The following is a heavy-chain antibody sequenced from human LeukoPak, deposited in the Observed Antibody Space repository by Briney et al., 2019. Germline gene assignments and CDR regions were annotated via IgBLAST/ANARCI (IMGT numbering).Heavy chain of an antibody. V-gene: IGHV4-34*03. CDR2: INHSGST. J-gene: IGHJ4*02. D-gene: IGHD4-23*01. Sequence: ETLSLTCAVYGGSFSGYYWSWIRQPPGKGLEWIGEINHSGSTNYNPSLKSRVTISVDTSKNQFSLKLSSVTAADTAVYYCIDDYGGKMGWGQGTLVTVSS. CDR1: GGSFSGYY. CDR3: IDDYGGKMG.